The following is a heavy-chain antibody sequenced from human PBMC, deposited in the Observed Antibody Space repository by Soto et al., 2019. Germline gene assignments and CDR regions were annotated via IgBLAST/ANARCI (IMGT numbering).Heavy chain of an antibody. D-gene: IGHD3-10*01. Sequence: QVQLQESGPGLVKPSQTLSLTCTVSGGSISSGGYYWSWLRQHPGKGLEWIGYIYYSGSTYYNPSLKSRVSISVDTSKNQFSLKLSSVTAADTAVYYCARGPSGSHWYFDLWGRGTLVTVSS. CDR1: GGSISSGGYY. J-gene: IGHJ2*01. V-gene: IGHV4-31*03. CDR3: ARGPSGSHWYFDL. CDR2: IYYSGST.